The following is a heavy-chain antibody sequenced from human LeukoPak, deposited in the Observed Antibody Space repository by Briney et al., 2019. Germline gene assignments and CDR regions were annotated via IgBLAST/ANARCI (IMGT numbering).Heavy chain of an antibody. CDR3: ARRSDYGGNWNYFDY. J-gene: IGHJ4*02. V-gene: IGHV3-23*01. CDR1: GFNFSIHG. CDR2: IRGRDDDT. D-gene: IGHD4-23*01. Sequence: GGSLRLSCAASGFNFSIHGMHWVRQAPGKGLEWVSIIRGRDDDTYYADSVKGRFTIARDNSKNALYLQMNSLRAEDTAVYYCARRSDYGGNWNYFDYWGQGTLVTVFS.